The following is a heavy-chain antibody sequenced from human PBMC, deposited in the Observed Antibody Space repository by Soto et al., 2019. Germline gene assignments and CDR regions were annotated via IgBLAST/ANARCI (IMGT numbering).Heavy chain of an antibody. CDR2: INPNTGST. V-gene: IGHV1-46*01. Sequence: QVQLVQSGAEVKKPGASVKVSCRASGYTFTSYYIHWVRQAPGQGLEWMGIINPNTGSTSYAQKFQGRVTVTRDTSTITVYMELSSLRSEDTAVYYCGRDPNLSLTYHYYGMDVWGQGTSVTVS. CDR3: GRDPNLSLTYHYYGMDV. J-gene: IGHJ6*02. CDR1: GYTFTSYY.